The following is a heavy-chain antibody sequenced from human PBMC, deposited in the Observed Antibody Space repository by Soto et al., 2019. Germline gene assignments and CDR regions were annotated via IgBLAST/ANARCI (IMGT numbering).Heavy chain of an antibody. CDR1: GFTFSSYE. Sequence: HPGGSLRLSCAASGFTFSSYEMNWVRQAPGKGLEWVSYISSSGSTIYYADSVKGRFTISRDNAKDSLYLQMNSLRAEDTAVYYCARDLLDSYGMDVWGQGTTVTVSS. D-gene: IGHD2-8*02. CDR3: ARDLLDSYGMDV. CDR2: ISSSGSTI. J-gene: IGHJ6*02. V-gene: IGHV3-48*03.